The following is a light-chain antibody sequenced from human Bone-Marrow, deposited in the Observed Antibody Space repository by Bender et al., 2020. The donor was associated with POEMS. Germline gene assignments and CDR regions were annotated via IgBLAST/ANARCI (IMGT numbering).Light chain of an antibody. J-gene: IGLJ3*02. CDR2: RDI. CDR1: VLAKTY. CDR3: SSAADNVWV. V-gene: IGLV3-27*01. Sequence: SYELTQPSSVSVSPGQTARITCSGDVLAKTYARWFQQKPGQAPILVIYRDIDRPSGIPERFSGSSSGTTVTLTISGAQVEDEAVYYCSSAADNVWVFGGGTLLTVL.